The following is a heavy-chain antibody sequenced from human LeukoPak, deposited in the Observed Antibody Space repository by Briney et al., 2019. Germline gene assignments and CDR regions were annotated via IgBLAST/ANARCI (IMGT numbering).Heavy chain of an antibody. Sequence: GGSLRLSCAASGFTFSRYAMSWVRQAPGKGLEWVSSISGSGGGTFYASSVRGRFTISRDNSKHTVFLQMNGLRAEDTAIYYCAKWDENFYYMDVWGQGTTVTVSS. CDR1: GFTFSRYA. V-gene: IGHV3-23*01. CDR3: AKWDENFYYMDV. D-gene: IGHD1-26*01. J-gene: IGHJ6*03. CDR2: ISGSGGGT.